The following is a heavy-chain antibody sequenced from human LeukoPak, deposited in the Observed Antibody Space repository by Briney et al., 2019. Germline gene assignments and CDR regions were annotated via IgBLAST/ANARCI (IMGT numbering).Heavy chain of an antibody. CDR2: IYSGGST. Sequence: GGSLRLSCAASGFTVSSNYMSWVRQAPGKGLEWVSVIYSGGSTYYADSVKGRFTISRDNSKNTLYLQMNSLRAEDTAVYYCASARYSSGWHYYHYYYMDVWGKGTTVTVSS. V-gene: IGHV3-53*01. CDR1: GFTVSSNY. J-gene: IGHJ6*03. CDR3: ASARYSSGWHYYHYYYMDV. D-gene: IGHD6-19*01.